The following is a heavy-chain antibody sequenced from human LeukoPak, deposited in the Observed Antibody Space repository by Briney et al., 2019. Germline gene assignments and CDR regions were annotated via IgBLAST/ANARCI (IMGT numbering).Heavy chain of an antibody. Sequence: SETLSLTCTVSGDSISSYYCSWIRQPPGKGLEWIGYIYYSGTTNYNPSLKSRVTIAVDTSKNQFSLKLSSVTAADTAVYYCASLYYYGSGSYYTSFDYWGQGTLVTVSS. D-gene: IGHD3-10*01. CDR2: IYYSGTT. CDR3: ASLYYYGSGSYYTSFDY. V-gene: IGHV4-59*01. CDR1: GDSISSYY. J-gene: IGHJ4*02.